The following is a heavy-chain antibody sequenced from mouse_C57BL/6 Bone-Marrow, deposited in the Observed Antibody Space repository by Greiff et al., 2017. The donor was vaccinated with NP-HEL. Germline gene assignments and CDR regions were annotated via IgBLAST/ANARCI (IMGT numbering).Heavy chain of an antibody. CDR2: FHPYNDDT. J-gene: IGHJ1*03. D-gene: IGHD1-1*01. CDR3: ARDYGSSYDHWYFDV. CDR1: GYTFTTYP. V-gene: IGHV1-47*01. Sequence: VKLMESGAELVKPGASVKMSCKASGYTFTTYPIEWMKQNHGKSLEWIGNFHPYNDDTKYNEKFKGKATLTVEKSSSTVYLELSRLTSDDSAVYYCARDYGSSYDHWYFDVWGTGTTVTVSS.